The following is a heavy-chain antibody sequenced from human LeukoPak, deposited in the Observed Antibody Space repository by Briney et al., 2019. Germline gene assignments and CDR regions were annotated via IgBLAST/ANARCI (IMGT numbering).Heavy chain of an antibody. Sequence: GGSLRLSCAASGFTFSSYAMTWVRQAPGKGLEWVSAINGRGDNTYYADSVKGRFTISRDNSKSTLFLQMNSLRAEDTAIYYCAKDRVSPGFNLFDPWGQGTLVTVSS. D-gene: IGHD2/OR15-2a*01. V-gene: IGHV3-23*01. CDR2: INGRGDNT. CDR3: AKDRVSPGFNLFDP. J-gene: IGHJ5*02. CDR1: GFTFSSYA.